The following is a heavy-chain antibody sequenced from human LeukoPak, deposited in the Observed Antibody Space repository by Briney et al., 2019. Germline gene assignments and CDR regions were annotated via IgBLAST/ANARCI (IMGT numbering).Heavy chain of an antibody. CDR1: GGSISSNNW. CDR2: IYHSGST. V-gene: IGHV4-4*02. D-gene: IGHD6-6*01. CDR3: ARGEQLGGAFDI. Sequence: SETLSLTCAVSGGSISSNNWWWSWVRQPPGKGLEWIGEIYHSGSTNYNPSLKSRVTISVDTSKNQFSLKLSSVTAADTAVYYCARGEQLGGAFDIWGQGTMVTVSS. J-gene: IGHJ3*02.